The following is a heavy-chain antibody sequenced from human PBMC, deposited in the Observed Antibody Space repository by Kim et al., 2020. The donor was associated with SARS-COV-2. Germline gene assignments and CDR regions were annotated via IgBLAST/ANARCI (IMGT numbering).Heavy chain of an antibody. CDR1: GFTFSDYY. J-gene: IGHJ6*02. CDR3: ARVGYDYVWGSYRDHYDYYVMDV. V-gene: IGHV3-11*05. Sequence: GGSLRLSCAASGFTFSDYYMSWIRQAPGKGLEWVSYISSSSSYTNYADSVKGRFTISRDNAKNSMYLQMTSLRAEDTAVYYCARVGYDYVWGSYRDHYDYYVMDVWGQGPTVTVPS. CDR2: ISSSSSYT. D-gene: IGHD3-16*02.